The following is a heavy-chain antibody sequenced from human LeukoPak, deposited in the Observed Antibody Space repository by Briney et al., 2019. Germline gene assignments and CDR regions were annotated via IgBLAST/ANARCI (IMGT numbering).Heavy chain of an antibody. CDR1: GFIFRNYA. J-gene: IGHJ5*02. CDR3: AKRMGGTPDH. D-gene: IGHD1-26*01. Sequence: GGSLRLSCAASGFIFRNYAMTWVRQAPGKGLEWVSAIGGDGVGKDYADSVKGRFTISRDNSKSTLYLQMNSLRAEDTALYYCAKRMGGTPDHWGLGTLVTVSS. V-gene: IGHV3-23*01. CDR2: IGGDGVGK.